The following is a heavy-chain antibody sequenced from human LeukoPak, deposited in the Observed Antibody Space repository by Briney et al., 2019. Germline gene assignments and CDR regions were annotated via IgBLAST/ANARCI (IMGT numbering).Heavy chain of an antibody. CDR3: ARGYSGYSSGWYDY. V-gene: IGHV1-18*01. CDR2: ISAYNGNT. Sequence: ASVKVSCMASGYTFTSYGISWVRQAPGQGLEWMGWISAYNGNTNYAQKLQGRVTMTTDTSTSTAYMELTSLRSDDTAVYYCARGYSGYSSGWYDYWGQGTLVTVPS. D-gene: IGHD6-19*01. CDR1: GYTFTSYG. J-gene: IGHJ4*02.